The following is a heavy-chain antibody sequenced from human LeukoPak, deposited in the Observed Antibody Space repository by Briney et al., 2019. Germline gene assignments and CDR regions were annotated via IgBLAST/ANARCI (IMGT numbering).Heavy chain of an antibody. Sequence: SETLSLTCTASGGSISSGDNYWSWIRQPPGKGLEWIGYIYYSGSTYYNPSLKSRVTISVDTSKNQFSLKLSSVTAADTAVYYCARTPWIVAGEYYFDYWGQGTLITVSS. J-gene: IGHJ4*02. CDR1: GGSISSGDNY. CDR2: IYYSGST. CDR3: ARTPWIVAGEYYFDY. V-gene: IGHV4-30-4*08. D-gene: IGHD2-2*03.